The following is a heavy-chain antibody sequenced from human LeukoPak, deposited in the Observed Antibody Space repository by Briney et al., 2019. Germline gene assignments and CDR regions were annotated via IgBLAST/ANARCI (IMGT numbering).Heavy chain of an antibody. Sequence: ASVKVSCKASGYTFTSYGISWVRQAPGQGLEWMGWISAYNGNTNYAQKLQGRVTMTADTSTSTAYMELRSLRSDDTAVYYCARGKYYDILMGLNNWGQGTLVTVSS. V-gene: IGHV1-18*01. CDR1: GYTFTSYG. CDR2: ISAYNGNT. J-gene: IGHJ4*02. CDR3: ARGKYYDILMGLNN. D-gene: IGHD3-9*01.